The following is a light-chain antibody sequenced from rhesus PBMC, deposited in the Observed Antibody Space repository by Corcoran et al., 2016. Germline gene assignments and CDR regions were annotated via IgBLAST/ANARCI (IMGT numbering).Light chain of an antibody. CDR2: GAS. CDR3: YQHSSGYS. V-gene: IGKV3-10*01. CDR1: QSVSSY. J-gene: IGKJ2*01. Sequence: QVILTQSPATLSLSPGERATLSCRASQSVSSYLAWYQQKPGQAPRLLISGASNRATGIPNRFSGSGLGTDFTLTISSLEPEDVGVYHCYQHSSGYSFGQGTKVEIK.